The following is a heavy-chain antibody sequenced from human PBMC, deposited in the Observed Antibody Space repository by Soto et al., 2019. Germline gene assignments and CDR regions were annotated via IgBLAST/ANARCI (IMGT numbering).Heavy chain of an antibody. CDR2: ISAYNGNT. V-gene: IGHV1-18*04. Sequence: QVQLVQSGAEVKKPGASVKVSCKASGYTFTSYGISWVRQAPGQGLEWMGWISAYNGNTNYAQKLQGRVTMTTDTSTSTAHMELRSLRSDDTAVYYCALGYCSSTSCYTIDYYYYYGMDVWGQGTTVTVSS. J-gene: IGHJ6*02. CDR3: ALGYCSSTSCYTIDYYYYYGMDV. CDR1: GYTFTSYG. D-gene: IGHD2-2*02.